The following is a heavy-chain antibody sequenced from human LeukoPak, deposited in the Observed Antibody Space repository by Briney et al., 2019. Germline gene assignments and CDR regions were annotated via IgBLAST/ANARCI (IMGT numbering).Heavy chain of an antibody. V-gene: IGHV4-39*07. CDR3: ARVGEYCNSTSCYVPRVYYYYYYMDV. CDR2: VYYSGST. Sequence: SETLSLTCTVSGDSINSTFYYWGWIRQPPGKGLEWIASVYYSGSTYYSPSLKSRVTISVDTSKNQFSLKLSSVTAADTAVYYCARVGEYCNSTSCYVPRVYYYYYYMDVWGKGTTVTVSS. J-gene: IGHJ6*03. D-gene: IGHD2-2*01. CDR1: GDSINSTFYY.